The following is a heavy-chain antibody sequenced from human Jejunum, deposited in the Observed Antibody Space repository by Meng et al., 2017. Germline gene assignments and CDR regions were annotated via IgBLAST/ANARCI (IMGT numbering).Heavy chain of an antibody. D-gene: IGHD1-26*01. CDR3: ARDHMGSLDY. CDR2: AST. CDR1: GGSVSRAGYQ. V-gene: IGHV4-61*08. J-gene: IGHJ4*02. Sequence: AQVQESGPGLVRPSETLSLICTVSGGSVSRAGYQWGWIRQPPGKGLEWIGYASTNYNPSLKSRVTISLDTSRNQFSLSLSSVTAADTAVYYCARDHMGSLDYWGQGILVTVSS.